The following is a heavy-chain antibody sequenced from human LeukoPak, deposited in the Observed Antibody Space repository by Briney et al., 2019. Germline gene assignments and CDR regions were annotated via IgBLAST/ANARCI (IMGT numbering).Heavy chain of an antibody. V-gene: IGHV3-48*03. J-gene: IGHJ4*02. CDR1: GFTFSSYE. D-gene: IGHD5-18*01. Sequence: GGSLRLSCAGSGFTFSSYEMNWVRQAPGKVVRWVSYISCSGSTLYYVGAVKDGFTVSGDNAKNSPYLQMNSLRAEDTAVYYCARGEAGYSYGPADYWGQGTLVTVSS. CDR2: ISCSGSTL. CDR3: ARGEAGYSYGPADY.